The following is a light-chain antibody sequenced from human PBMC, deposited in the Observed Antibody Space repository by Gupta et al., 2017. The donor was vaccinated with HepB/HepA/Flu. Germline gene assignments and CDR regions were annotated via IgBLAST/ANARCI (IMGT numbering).Light chain of an antibody. CDR2: YAS. V-gene: IGKV1D-43*01. Sequence: AIRMTQSPFSLSASVGDRVTITCWASQGISSYLAWYQQKPAKAPKLFIYYASSLQSGVTSRFSGSGCGTAYTLTISSRQQEDFAAYYYQQHYRNPPNTFGQGTQLEIK. J-gene: IGKJ5*01. CDR3: QQHYRNPPNT. CDR1: QGISSY.